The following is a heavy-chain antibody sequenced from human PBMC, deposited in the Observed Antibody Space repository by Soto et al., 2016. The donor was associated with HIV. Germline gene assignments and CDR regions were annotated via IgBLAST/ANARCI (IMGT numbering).Heavy chain of an antibody. D-gene: IGHD2-15*01. V-gene: IGHV4-39*01. CDR3: ARLPTLTPLFDL. CDR2: IYYTGTT. Sequence: LQESGPGLVKPSETLSLTCSVSGGSISSFSHYWAWIRQPPEKGLEWIGAIYYTGTTYYNSSLKSRVTMSIDTPKSQFSLTLNSVTASDTAIYYCARLPTLTPLFDLWGQGTLVTVTS. CDR1: GGSISSFSHY. J-gene: IGHJ4*02.